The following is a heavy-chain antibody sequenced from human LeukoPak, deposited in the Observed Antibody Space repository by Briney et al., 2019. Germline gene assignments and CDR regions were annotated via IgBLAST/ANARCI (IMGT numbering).Heavy chain of an antibody. Sequence: PSETLSLTCTVSGGSISSYYWSWIRQPPGKGLEWIGYIYYSGSTNYNPSLKSRVTISVDTSKNQFSLKLSSVTAADTAVYYCARDNGYPTGFDYWGQGTLVTVSS. D-gene: IGHD5-24*01. V-gene: IGHV4-59*01. CDR2: IYYSGST. J-gene: IGHJ4*02. CDR3: ARDNGYPTGFDY. CDR1: GGSISSYY.